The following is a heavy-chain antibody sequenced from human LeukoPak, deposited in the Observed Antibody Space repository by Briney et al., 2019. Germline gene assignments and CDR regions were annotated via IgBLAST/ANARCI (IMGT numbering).Heavy chain of an antibody. D-gene: IGHD6-19*01. Sequence: GGSLRLSCAASGFTFSSYEMNWVRQAPGKGLEWVSYIGSGGNSIYYADSVKGRFTISRDDAKNSLFLQMSSLRAEDTAVYYCARDRGVAVAGTTYWYFDLWGRGTLVTVSS. CDR3: ARDRGVAVAGTTYWYFDL. V-gene: IGHV3-48*03. J-gene: IGHJ2*01. CDR2: IGSGGNSI. CDR1: GFTFSSYE.